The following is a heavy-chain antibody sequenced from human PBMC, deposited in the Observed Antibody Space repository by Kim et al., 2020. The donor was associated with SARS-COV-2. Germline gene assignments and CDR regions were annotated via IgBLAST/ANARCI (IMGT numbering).Heavy chain of an antibody. CDR3: AKEGTSGTFPDY. CDR1: GFTFRNYC. J-gene: IGHJ4*02. D-gene: IGHD3-10*01. Sequence: GGSLRLSCAASGFTFRNYCMRWVRQAPGKGLEWVALISFDGSETYYVDSVKGRFTISRDNSKNTLFLHMFALGDEDTAVYYCAKEGTSGTFPDYWGQGTMVTVSS. CDR2: ISFDGSET. V-gene: IGHV3-30*18.